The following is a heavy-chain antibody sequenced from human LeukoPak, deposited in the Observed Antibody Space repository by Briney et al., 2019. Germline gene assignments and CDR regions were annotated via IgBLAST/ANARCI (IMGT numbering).Heavy chain of an antibody. J-gene: IGHJ4*02. CDR1: GYTFTSYG. Sequence: GASVKVSCKAPGYTFTSYGISWVRQAPGQGLEWMGWISAYNGNTNYAQKLQGRVTMTTDTSTSTAYMELRSLRSDDTAVYYCARDGTTDVLLWFGEPYYWGQGTLVTVSS. CDR2: ISAYNGNT. V-gene: IGHV1-18*01. CDR3: ARDGTTDVLLWFGEPYY. D-gene: IGHD3-10*01.